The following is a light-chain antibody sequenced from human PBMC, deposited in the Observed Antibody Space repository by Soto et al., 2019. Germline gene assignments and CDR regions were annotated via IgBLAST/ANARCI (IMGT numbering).Light chain of an antibody. CDR2: GAS. J-gene: IGKJ3*01. CDR3: QQYGGSPFT. V-gene: IGKV3-20*01. CDR1: QSVSNN. Sequence: EIVLTQSRGTLSLSPGERATLSCRASQSVSNNLAWIQQKPGQTPRLRMYGASSRATGIPDRFSGSGSGTPFTLTISSLEPEDFAVYYCQQYGGSPFTFGPGTKVEI.